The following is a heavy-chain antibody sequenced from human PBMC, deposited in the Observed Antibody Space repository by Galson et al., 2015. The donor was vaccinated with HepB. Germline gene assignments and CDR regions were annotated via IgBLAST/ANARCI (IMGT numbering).Heavy chain of an antibody. D-gene: IGHD6-19*01. V-gene: IGHV1-69*02. CDR2: IIPILGIA. Sequence: SVKVSCKASGGTFSSYTISWVRQAPGQGLEWMGRIIPILGIANYAQKFQGRVTITADKSTSTAYMELSSLRSEDTAVYYCARAAMIPTLTSDNRVGIAVAGMAFDIWGQGTMVTVSS. J-gene: IGHJ3*02. CDR1: GGTFSSYT. CDR3: ARAAMIPTLTSDNRVGIAVAGMAFDI.